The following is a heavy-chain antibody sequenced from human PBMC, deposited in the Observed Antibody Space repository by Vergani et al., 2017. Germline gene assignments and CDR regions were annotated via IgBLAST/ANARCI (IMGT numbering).Heavy chain of an antibody. D-gene: IGHD6-13*01. CDR1: GFTFDDYA. CDR2: IWYDGSNK. J-gene: IGHJ4*02. CDR3: AREMSGIAAAGFDY. Sequence: VQLVESGGGLVQPGRSLRLSCAASGFTFDDYAMHWVRQAPGKGLEWVAVIWYDGSNKYYADSVKGRFTISRDNSKNTLYLQMNSLRAEDTAVYYCAREMSGIAAAGFDYWGQGTLVTVSS. V-gene: IGHV3-33*08.